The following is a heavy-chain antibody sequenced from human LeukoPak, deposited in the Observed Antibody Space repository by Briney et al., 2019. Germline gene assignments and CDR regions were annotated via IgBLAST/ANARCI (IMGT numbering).Heavy chain of an antibody. D-gene: IGHD2-15*01. V-gene: IGHV1-2*02. CDR3: AREGHCDGGSCHDF. J-gene: IGHJ4*02. Sequence: ASVKVSCKASGYTFTGYYIHWVRQAPGQGLEWMGWINLNSGVTNFAQRFQGRVTMTRDTSISTASMELTRLRSDDTAVYYCAREGHCDGGSCHDFWGQGTLVTVSS. CDR1: GYTFTGYY. CDR2: INLNSGVT.